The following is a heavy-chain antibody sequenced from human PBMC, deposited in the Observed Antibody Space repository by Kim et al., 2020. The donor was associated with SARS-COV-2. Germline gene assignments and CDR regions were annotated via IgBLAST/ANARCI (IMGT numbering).Heavy chain of an antibody. Sequence: SETLSLTCTVSGAAISSGGYYWGWIRQHPGKGLEWIGYISSSGSTYYNPSLKSRVAMSVDTSKNQFSLQLNSVTAADTAVYYCARDRYYYGSGIYYNWFDPWGQGTLVTVSS. J-gene: IGHJ5*02. CDR2: ISSSGST. V-gene: IGHV4-31*03. CDR1: GAAISSGGYY. CDR3: ARDRYYYGSGIYYNWFDP. D-gene: IGHD3-10*01.